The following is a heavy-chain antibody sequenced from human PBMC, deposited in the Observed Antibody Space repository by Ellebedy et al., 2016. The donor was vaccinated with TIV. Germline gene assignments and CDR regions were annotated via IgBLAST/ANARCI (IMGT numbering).Heavy chain of an antibody. CDR2: IYPGDPDT. D-gene: IGHD6-19*01. Sequence: GGSLRLSCKGSGYRFTNYWIGWVRQMPGKGLEWMGIIYPGDPDTTYGPSFQGQVTISADKSISTAYLQWSSLKASDTAMYYCARGNGIAVAVNTLVDYWGQGTLVTVSS. V-gene: IGHV5-51*01. J-gene: IGHJ4*02. CDR1: GYRFTNYW. CDR3: ARGNGIAVAVNTLVDY.